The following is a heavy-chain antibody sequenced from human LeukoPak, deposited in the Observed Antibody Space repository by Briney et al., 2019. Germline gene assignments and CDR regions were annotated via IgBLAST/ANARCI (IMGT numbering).Heavy chain of an antibody. CDR3: AKPPPLYDYVWGTYRDYFDC. CDR1: EFTFSNFA. V-gene: IGHV3-23*01. Sequence: QPGGSLRLSCATSEFTFSNFALSWVRRAPGKGLEWVSTITGSGTNTYYAVSVKGRFTISRDNSKNTLYLQMNSLRADDTAVYYCAKPPPLYDYVWGTYRDYFDCWGQGTLVTVSS. CDR2: ITGSGTNT. J-gene: IGHJ4*02. D-gene: IGHD3-16*02.